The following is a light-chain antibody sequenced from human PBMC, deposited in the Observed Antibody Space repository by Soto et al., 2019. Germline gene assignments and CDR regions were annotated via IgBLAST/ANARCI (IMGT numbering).Light chain of an antibody. CDR1: QSVGSY. V-gene: IGKV3-11*01. J-gene: IGKJ5*01. CDR3: QQRSNWPIT. CDR2: ATS. Sequence: EIVLTQSPATLSLSPGERATLSCRASQSVGSYLAWYQQKPGQAPRLLIYATSNRATGIPGRFSGSGSGTDFTLTISSLEPEDFAVYYCQQRSNWPITFGQGTRLDIK.